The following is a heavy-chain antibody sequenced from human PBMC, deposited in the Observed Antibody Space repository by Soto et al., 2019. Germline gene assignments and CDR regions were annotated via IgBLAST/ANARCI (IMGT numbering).Heavy chain of an antibody. J-gene: IGHJ5*02. Sequence: EVQLLESGGGLVQPGGSLRLSCAASGFTFSSYAMSWVRQAPGKGLEWVSAISGSGGSTYYADSVKGRFTISRDNSKNTLYLQMNSLRAEDTAVYYCARMVRGFNWFDPWGQGTLVTVSS. D-gene: IGHD3-10*01. CDR2: ISGSGGST. CDR3: ARMVRGFNWFDP. V-gene: IGHV3-23*01. CDR1: GFTFSSYA.